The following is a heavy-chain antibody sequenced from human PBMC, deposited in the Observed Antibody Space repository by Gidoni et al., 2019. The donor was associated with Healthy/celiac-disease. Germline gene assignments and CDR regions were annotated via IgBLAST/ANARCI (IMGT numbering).Heavy chain of an antibody. CDR1: GYTFTSYA. Sequence: QVQLVQSGAEVKKPGASVKVSCKASGYTFTSYAMHWVRQAPGQRLEWMGWINAGNGNTKYSQKFQGRVTITRDTSASTAYMELSSLRSEDTAVYYCARDRYYYGSGSYYNKRPVFDYWGQGTLVTVSS. V-gene: IGHV1-3*01. J-gene: IGHJ4*02. CDR2: INAGNGNT. D-gene: IGHD3-10*01. CDR3: ARDRYYYGSGSYYNKRPVFDY.